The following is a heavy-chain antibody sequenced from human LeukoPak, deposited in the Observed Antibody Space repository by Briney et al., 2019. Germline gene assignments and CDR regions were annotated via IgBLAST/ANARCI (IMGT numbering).Heavy chain of an antibody. V-gene: IGHV3-11*01. D-gene: IGHD6-13*01. Sequence: PGGSLRLSCAASGFTFSDYYMSWIRQAPGKGLEWVSYISSSGSTIYYADSVKGRFIISRDNAKNSLYLQMNSLRAEDTAVYYCARFSSSWHLYYYYYGMDVWGQGTTVTVSS. J-gene: IGHJ6*02. CDR2: ISSSGSTI. CDR3: ARFSSSWHLYYYYYGMDV. CDR1: GFTFSDYY.